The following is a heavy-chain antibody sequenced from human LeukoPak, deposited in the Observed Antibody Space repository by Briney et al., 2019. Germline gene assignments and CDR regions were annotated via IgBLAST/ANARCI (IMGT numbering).Heavy chain of an antibody. CDR2: IYTSGST. Sequence: SETLSLTCTVSGRSLSSYSWSWIRQPAGKGLEWIGRIYTSGSTSYNPSLTSRVSMSLDTSKKQISLKLSSVTAADTAVYYCARETLTFPDFWGQGTLVTVSS. D-gene: IGHD3-9*01. CDR1: GRSLSSYS. V-gene: IGHV4-4*07. CDR3: ARETLTFPDF. J-gene: IGHJ4*02.